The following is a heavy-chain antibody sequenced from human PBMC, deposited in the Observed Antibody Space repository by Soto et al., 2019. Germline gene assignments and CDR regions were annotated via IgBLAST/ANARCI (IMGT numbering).Heavy chain of an antibody. CDR3: ARGGGVGVAGSAAFDM. CDR2: INPATGAA. J-gene: IGHJ3*02. D-gene: IGHD3-3*01. V-gene: IGHV1-2*02. Sequence: QLHLVQSGAVVKKPGASVTVSYSASGYPVTAYYMHWVRQAPGRGLEWMGGINPATGAAKYTQTFQGRVIMTRDTSTSTVFMELSGLPIEDTAVFYCARGGGVGVAGSAAFDMWGQGTLVTVSS. CDR1: GYPVTAYY.